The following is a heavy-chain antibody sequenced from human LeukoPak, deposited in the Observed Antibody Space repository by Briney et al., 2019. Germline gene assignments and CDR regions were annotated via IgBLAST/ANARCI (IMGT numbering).Heavy chain of an antibody. CDR1: GLTFSNYW. J-gene: IGHJ4*02. V-gene: IGHV3-7*01. D-gene: IGHD6-19*01. CDR2: IKQDGSEK. Sequence: GGSLRLSCAVSGLTFSNYWMSWVRQAPGKGLEWVANIKQDGSEKYYVDSVKGRFTISRDNAKNSLYLQMNSLRAEDTAVYYCAREIIQGSGFDYWGQGTLVTVSS. CDR3: AREIIQGSGFDY.